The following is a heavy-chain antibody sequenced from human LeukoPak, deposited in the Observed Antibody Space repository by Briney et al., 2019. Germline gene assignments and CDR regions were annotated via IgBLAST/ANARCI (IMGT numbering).Heavy chain of an antibody. CDR3: AKDISLAAAGTLDY. Sequence: GRSLRLSCAASGFTFDDYAMHRVRQAPGKGLEWVSGISWNSGSIGYADSVKGRFTISRDNAKNSLYLQMNSLRAEDMALYYCAKDISLAAAGTLDYWGQGTLVTVSS. V-gene: IGHV3-9*03. CDR1: GFTFDDYA. D-gene: IGHD6-13*01. J-gene: IGHJ4*02. CDR2: ISWNSGSI.